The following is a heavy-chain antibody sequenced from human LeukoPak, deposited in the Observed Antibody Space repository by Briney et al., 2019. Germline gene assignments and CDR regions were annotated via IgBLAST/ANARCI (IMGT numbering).Heavy chain of an antibody. Sequence: GGSLRLSCAASGFTFSSYGMHWVRQAPGKGLEWVAFIRYDGSNKYYADSVKGRFTISRDNSKNTLYLQLNSLRAEDTAVYYCAKTAARVAGYLFDYWGQGTLVTVSS. J-gene: IGHJ4*02. CDR3: AKTAARVAGYLFDY. D-gene: IGHD6-19*01. CDR2: IRYDGSNK. V-gene: IGHV3-30*02. CDR1: GFTFSSYG.